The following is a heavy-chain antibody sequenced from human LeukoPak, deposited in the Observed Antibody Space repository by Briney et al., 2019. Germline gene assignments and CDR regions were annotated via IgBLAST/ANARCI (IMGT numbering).Heavy chain of an antibody. Sequence: SETLSLTCTVSGGSISSYYWSWIRQPAGKGLGWIGRIYTSGSTNYNPSLKSRVTMSVDTSKNQFSLKLSSVTAADTAVYYCARGGDYGDYLYFQHWGQGTLVTVSS. CDR3: ARGGDYGDYLYFQH. CDR1: GGSISSYY. V-gene: IGHV4-4*07. D-gene: IGHD4-17*01. J-gene: IGHJ1*01. CDR2: IYTSGST.